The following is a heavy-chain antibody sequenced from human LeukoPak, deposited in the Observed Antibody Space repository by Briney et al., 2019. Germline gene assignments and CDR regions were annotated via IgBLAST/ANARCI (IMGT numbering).Heavy chain of an antibody. J-gene: IGHJ6*03. CDR1: GGSISSGGYY. CDR3: ARQKYYGDFWSGYSPDYMDV. CDR2: IYYSGST. V-gene: IGHV4-31*03. D-gene: IGHD3-3*01. Sequence: SETLSLTCTVSGGSISSGGYYWSWIRQHPGKGLEWIGYIYYSGSTYYNPSLKSRVTISVDTSKSQFSLKLSSVTAADTAVYYCARQKYYGDFWSGYSPDYMDVWGKGTTVTVSS.